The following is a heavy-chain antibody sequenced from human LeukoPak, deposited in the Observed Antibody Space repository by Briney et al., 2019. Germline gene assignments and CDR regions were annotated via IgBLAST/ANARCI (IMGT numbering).Heavy chain of an antibody. CDR1: GGSFSGYY. J-gene: IGHJ5*02. V-gene: IGHV4-34*01. Sequence: SETLSLTCAVYGGSFSGYYWSWIRQPPGKGLEWIGEINHSGSTNYNPSLRSRVTISVDTSKNQFSLKLSSVTAADTAVYYCARCRYFDWLLSHNWFDPWGQGTLVTVSS. CDR2: INHSGST. CDR3: ARCRYFDWLLSHNWFDP. D-gene: IGHD3-9*01.